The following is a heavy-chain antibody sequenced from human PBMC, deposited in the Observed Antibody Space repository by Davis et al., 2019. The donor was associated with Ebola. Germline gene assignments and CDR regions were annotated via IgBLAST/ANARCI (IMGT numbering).Heavy chain of an antibody. V-gene: IGHV1-46*02. CDR2: INPTSGTT. D-gene: IGHD6-13*01. J-gene: IGHJ5*02. CDR3: ARGAGYSNH. Sequence: ASVKVSCKASGYNFNTCYIHWVRQAPGQGLEWMGIINPTSGTTIYAQKFQGRVSMTRDKPTSTVYMDLSSLRSEDTAVYYCARGAGYSNHWGQGTLVTVSS. CDR1: GYNFNTCY.